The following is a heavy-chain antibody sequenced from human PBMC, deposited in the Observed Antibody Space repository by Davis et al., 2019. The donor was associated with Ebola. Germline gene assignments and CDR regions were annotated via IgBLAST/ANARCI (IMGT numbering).Heavy chain of an antibody. J-gene: IGHJ4*02. V-gene: IGHV4-59*01. Sequence: SETLSLTCAVSGGSISPYSWSWIGRPPAKGLEGIGYIYSSGTTSYNPSPKSRVTISVDTSKNQFSLKLNSVTAADTAVYYCARDGGGFDYWGRGTLVTVSS. CDR2: IYSSGTT. CDR3: ARDGGGFDY. CDR1: GGSISPYS. D-gene: IGHD3-16*01.